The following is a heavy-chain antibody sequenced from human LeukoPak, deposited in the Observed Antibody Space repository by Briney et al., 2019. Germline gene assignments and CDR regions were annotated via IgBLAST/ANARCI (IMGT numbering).Heavy chain of an antibody. CDR3: AREPSHGSYDFWSGYLYYFDY. J-gene: IGHJ4*02. D-gene: IGHD3-3*01. CDR1: GGSISSYY. CDR2: IYYSGST. Sequence: PSETLSLTCTVSGGSISSYYWSWIRQPPGKGLEWIGYIYYSGSTNYNPSLKSRVTISVDTSKNQFSLKLSSVTAADTAVYYCAREPSHGSYDFWSGYLYYFDYWGQGTLVTVSS. V-gene: IGHV4-59*01.